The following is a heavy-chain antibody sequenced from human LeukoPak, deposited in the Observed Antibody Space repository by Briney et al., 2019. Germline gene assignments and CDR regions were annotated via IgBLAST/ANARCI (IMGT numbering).Heavy chain of an antibody. CDR2: INPSGGST. D-gene: IGHD3-10*01. CDR3: AREWFGELLIVGGMDV. J-gene: IGHJ6*02. V-gene: IGHV1-46*01. CDR1: GYTFTSYY. Sequence: ASVKVSCKASGYTFTSYYIHWVRQAPGQGLEWMGIINPSGGSTSYAQKFQGRGTMTRATSTSTVYMELSSLSSEDTAVYYCAREWFGELLIVGGMDVWGQGTTVTVSS.